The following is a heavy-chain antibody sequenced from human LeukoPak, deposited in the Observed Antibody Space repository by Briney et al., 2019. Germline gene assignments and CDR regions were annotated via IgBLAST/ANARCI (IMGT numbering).Heavy chain of an antibody. Sequence: PGGSLRLSCAASGFTFSSYAMSWVRQAPGKGLEWVSAISGSGDSTYYADSVKGRFTISRDNSKNTLYLQMNSLRVEDTAVYYCPKVDGYCMVVSANPVDYGGQEPWSPSPQ. D-gene: IGHD2-15*01. CDR1: GFTFSSYA. J-gene: IGHJ4*01. CDR2: ISGSGDST. CDR3: PKVDGYCMVVSANPVDY. V-gene: IGHV3-23*01.